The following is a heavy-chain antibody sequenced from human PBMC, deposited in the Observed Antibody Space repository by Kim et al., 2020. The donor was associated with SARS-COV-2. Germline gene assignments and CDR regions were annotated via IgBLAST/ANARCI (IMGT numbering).Heavy chain of an antibody. V-gene: IGHV1-8*01. CDR1: GYTFTSYD. CDR3: AVTPGVLDWFDP. CDR2: MNPNSGNT. D-gene: IGHD2-21*02. Sequence: ASVKVSCKASGYTFTSYDINWVRQATGQGLEWMGWMNPNSGNTGYAQKFQGRVTMTRNTSISTAYMELSSLRSEDTAVYYCAVTPGVLDWFDPWGQGTLVTVSS. J-gene: IGHJ5*02.